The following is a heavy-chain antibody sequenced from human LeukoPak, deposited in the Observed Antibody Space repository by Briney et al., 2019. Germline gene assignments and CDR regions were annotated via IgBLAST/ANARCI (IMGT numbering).Heavy chain of an antibody. CDR2: IYTSGST. Sequence: PSQTLSLTCTVSGGSISSGSYYWSWIRQPAGKGLEWIGRIYTSGSTNCNPSLKSRVTISVDTSKNQFSLKLSSVTAADTAVYYCARGGDWVFDYWGQGTLVTVSS. CDR1: GGSISSGSYY. CDR3: ARGGDWVFDY. D-gene: IGHD2-21*01. V-gene: IGHV4-61*02. J-gene: IGHJ4*02.